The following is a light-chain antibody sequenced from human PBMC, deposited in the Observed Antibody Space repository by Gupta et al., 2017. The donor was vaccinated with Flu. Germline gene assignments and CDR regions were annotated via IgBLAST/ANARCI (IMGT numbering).Light chain of an antibody. CDR1: SSNIGANT. CDR3: AAWDDRLNNWV. CDR2: SDN. J-gene: IGLJ3*02. Sequence: RVTISCSGGSSNIGANTVNWFQQIPGTAPKLLIHSDNQRPSGIPDRFSGSKSGTSASLAISGLQSEDEADYYCAAWDDRLNNWVFGGGTQLTVL. V-gene: IGLV1-44*01.